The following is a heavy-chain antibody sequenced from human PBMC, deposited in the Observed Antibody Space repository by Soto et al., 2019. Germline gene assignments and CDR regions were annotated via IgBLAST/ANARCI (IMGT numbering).Heavy chain of an antibody. D-gene: IGHD5-18*01. CDR3: ARMESFGSLNWFDP. V-gene: IGHV1-8*01. CDR2: MNPGSGDT. J-gene: IGHJ5*02. Sequence: ASVKVSCKASGYTFTNNNVSWVRQATGQGLEWMGWMNPGSGDTGYAQKFQGRVTMTRDISIATAYMELNSLTSEDTAIYYCARMESFGSLNWFDPWGQGTLVTVSS. CDR1: GYTFTNNN.